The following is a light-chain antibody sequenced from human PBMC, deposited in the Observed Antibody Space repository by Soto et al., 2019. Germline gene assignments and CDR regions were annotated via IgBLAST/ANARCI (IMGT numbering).Light chain of an antibody. CDR2: DVS. Sequence: QSVLTQPAPVSGSPGQSITISCTGTTSDIGGYYFVSWFQQYPGKAPTLIIYDVSNRPSGSSSRFSGSKTGNTATLTISGLQAEDEADYYCSSYRSSTTPFVFGTGTKVTVL. CDR1: TSDIGGYYF. CDR3: SSYRSSTTPFV. J-gene: IGLJ1*01. V-gene: IGLV2-14*01.